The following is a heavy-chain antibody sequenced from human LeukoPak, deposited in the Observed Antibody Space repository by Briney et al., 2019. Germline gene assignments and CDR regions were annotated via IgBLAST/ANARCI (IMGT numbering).Heavy chain of an antibody. CDR1: GYTFTSYG. V-gene: IGHV1-18*01. Sequence: ASVKVSCKASGYTFTSYGISWVRQAPGQGLEWMGWISAYNGNTNYAQKLQGRVTMTTDTSTSTAYMELRSLRSDDTAVYYCARGADYDSSGYYLDAFDIWGQGTMVTVSS. CDR3: ARGADYDSSGYYLDAFDI. CDR2: ISAYNGNT. J-gene: IGHJ3*02. D-gene: IGHD3-22*01.